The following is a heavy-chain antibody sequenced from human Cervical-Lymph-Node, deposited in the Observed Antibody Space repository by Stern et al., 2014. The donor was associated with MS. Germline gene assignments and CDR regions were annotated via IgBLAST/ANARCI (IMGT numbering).Heavy chain of an antibody. CDR2: IWYDGSNP. J-gene: IGHJ4*02. Sequence: VQLVESGVGVVQPGRSLRLSCAASGFSFSRYAMHWVRQAPGKGLEWVALIWYDGSNPYYADSVTGRFTISRNNSKNTLYLQMNSLRAEDTAVYYCASAYSSSHYYFDYWGQGTLVTVSS. V-gene: IGHV3-33*01. CDR1: GFSFSRYA. CDR3: ASAYSSSHYYFDY. D-gene: IGHD6-13*01.